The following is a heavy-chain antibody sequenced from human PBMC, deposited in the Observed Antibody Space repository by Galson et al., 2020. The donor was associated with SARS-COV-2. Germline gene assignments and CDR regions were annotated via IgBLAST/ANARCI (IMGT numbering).Heavy chain of an antibody. Sequence: SQTLSLTCAISGDSVSSNTASWHWIRQSPSRGLEWLGRTYYRSKWYSDYAPSVKRRITINPDISQNQFSLHLNSVTPEDTALYYCSREGGLRYDFWSGYYIRRFDFWGQGTLVTVSS. CDR1: GDSVSSNTAS. CDR3: SREGGLRYDFWSGYYIRRFDF. V-gene: IGHV6-1*01. CDR2: TYYRSKWYS. D-gene: IGHD3-3*01. J-gene: IGHJ4*02.